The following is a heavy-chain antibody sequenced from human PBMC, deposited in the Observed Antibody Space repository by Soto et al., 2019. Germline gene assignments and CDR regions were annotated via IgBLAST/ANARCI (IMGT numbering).Heavy chain of an antibody. CDR2: INVNATDI. CDR3: VKEVGPCCDWSHYFDF. J-gene: IGHJ4*02. D-gene: IGHD2-21*01. CDR1: GFIFGRYT. V-gene: IGHV3-64D*06. Sequence: GGSLRLSCSGSGFIFGRYTIHWVRQAPGKGLEFVSAINVNATDIFYADSVKGRFSISRDNSKNTVYLQMNSLIYEDTAVYYCVKEVGPCCDWSHYFDFWGQGTRVTVSS.